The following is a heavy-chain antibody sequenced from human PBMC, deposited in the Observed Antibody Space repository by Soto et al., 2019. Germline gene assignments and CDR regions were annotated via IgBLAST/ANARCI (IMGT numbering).Heavy chain of an antibody. Sequence: ASETLSLTCTVSGGSISSSSYYWGWIRQPPGKGLEWIGSIYYSGSTYYNPSLKSRVTISVDTSKNQFSLKLSSVTAADTAVYYCARQFRKTIDYWGQGTLVTVSS. CDR1: GGSISSSSYY. CDR3: ARQFRKTIDY. V-gene: IGHV4-39*01. CDR2: IYYSGST. J-gene: IGHJ4*02.